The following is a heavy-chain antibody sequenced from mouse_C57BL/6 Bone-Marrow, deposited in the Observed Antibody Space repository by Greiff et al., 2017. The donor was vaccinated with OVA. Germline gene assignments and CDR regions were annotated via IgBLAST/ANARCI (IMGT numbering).Heavy chain of an antibody. J-gene: IGHJ1*03. CDR2: IYPGDGDT. V-gene: IGHV1-82*01. CDR3: ARWVLLRYRGHWYFDV. D-gene: IGHD1-1*01. Sequence: QVQLQQSGPELVKPGASVKISCKASGYAFSSSWMNWVKQRPGKGLEWIGRIYPGDGDTNYNGKFKGKATLTADKSSSTAYMQLSSLTSEDSAVYFCARWVLLRYRGHWYFDVWGTGTTVTVSS. CDR1: GYAFSSSW.